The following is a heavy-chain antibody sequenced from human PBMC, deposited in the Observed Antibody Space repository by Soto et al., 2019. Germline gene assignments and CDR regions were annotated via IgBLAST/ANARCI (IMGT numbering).Heavy chain of an antibody. Sequence: QVQLVESGGGVVQPERSLRLSCAASGFTFSSYGMHWVRQAPGKGLEWVAVIWYDGSNKYYADSVKGRFTISRDNSKNTLYLQMNSLRAEDTAVYYCARDEFSSTSCYFGYYYYMDVWGKGTTVTVSS. D-gene: IGHD2-2*01. CDR3: ARDEFSSTSCYFGYYYYMDV. J-gene: IGHJ6*03. CDR1: GFTFSSYG. CDR2: IWYDGSNK. V-gene: IGHV3-33*01.